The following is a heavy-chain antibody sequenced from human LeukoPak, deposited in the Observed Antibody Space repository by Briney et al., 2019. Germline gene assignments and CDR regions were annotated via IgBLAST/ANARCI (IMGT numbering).Heavy chain of an antibody. CDR3: ARDLSNGYYESFGDYPDY. D-gene: IGHD3-22*01. CDR1: GFTFSSYG. Sequence: PGGSLRLSCAASGFTFSSYGMHWVRQAPGKGLEWVGLLSTDGTKAYYADAVKGRFTIARDNSKNTLFLQMNTLRPEDTAVYYCARDLSNGYYESFGDYPDYWGQGTLVTVSS. CDR2: LSTDGTKA. V-gene: IGHV3-30*03. J-gene: IGHJ4*02.